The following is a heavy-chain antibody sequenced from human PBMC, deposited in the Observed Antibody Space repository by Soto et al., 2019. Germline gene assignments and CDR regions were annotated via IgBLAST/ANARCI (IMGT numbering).Heavy chain of an antibody. D-gene: IGHD2-2*01. Sequence: QVQLQESGPGLVKPSDTLSLTCAVSGYSITNVNWWAWIRQPPGKGLEWIGYIFHSGTTHYNPSLKSRVTMSVDTSKNQFSLKVDSLTAEDTAVYYCARSPYAAALDIWGQGTTVNVSS. J-gene: IGHJ3*02. CDR3: ARSPYAAALDI. V-gene: IGHV4-28*01. CDR2: IFHSGTT. CDR1: GYSITNVNW.